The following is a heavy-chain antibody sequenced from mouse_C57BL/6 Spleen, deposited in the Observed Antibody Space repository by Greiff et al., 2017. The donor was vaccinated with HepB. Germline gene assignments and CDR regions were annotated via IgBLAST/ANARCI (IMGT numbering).Heavy chain of an antibody. CDR2: ISDGGSYT. CDR3: ARGTAQALFDY. D-gene: IGHD3-2*02. Sequence: EVQRVESGGGLVKPGGSLKLSCAASGFTFSSYAMSWVRQTPEKRLEWVATISDGGSYTYYPDNVKGRFTISRDNAKNNLYLQMSHLKSEDTAMYYCARGTAQALFDYWGQGTTLTVSS. V-gene: IGHV5-4*01. J-gene: IGHJ2*01. CDR1: GFTFSSYA.